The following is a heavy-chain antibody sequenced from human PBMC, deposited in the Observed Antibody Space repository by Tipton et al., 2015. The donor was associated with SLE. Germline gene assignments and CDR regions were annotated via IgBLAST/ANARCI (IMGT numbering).Heavy chain of an antibody. V-gene: IGHV4-34*01. J-gene: IGHJ4*02. CDR3: ARQRDRSSGLFDY. CDR1: GGSFSGSY. Sequence: TLSLTCAVYGGSFSGSYWGWIRQPPGKGLGWIGEINHSGSTNYNPSLKSRVTISVDTSKNQFSLKLNSVTAADTAVYYCARQRDRSSGLFDYWGQGSLVTVPS. CDR2: INHSGST. D-gene: IGHD3-10*01.